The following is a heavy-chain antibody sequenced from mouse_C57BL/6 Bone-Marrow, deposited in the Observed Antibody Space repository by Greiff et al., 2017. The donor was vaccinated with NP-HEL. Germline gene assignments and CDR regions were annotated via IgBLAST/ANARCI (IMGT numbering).Heavy chain of an antibody. CDR1: GYTFTSYW. Sequence: VQLQQPGAELVKPGASVKLSCKASGYTFTSYWMQWVKQRPGQGLEWIGEIDPSDSYTNYNQKFKGKATLTVDTSSSTAYMQLSSLTSEDSAVYYCARRAYYYGSSSLDYWGQGTTLTVSS. D-gene: IGHD1-1*01. CDR3: ARRAYYYGSSSLDY. V-gene: IGHV1-50*01. CDR2: IDPSDSYT. J-gene: IGHJ2*01.